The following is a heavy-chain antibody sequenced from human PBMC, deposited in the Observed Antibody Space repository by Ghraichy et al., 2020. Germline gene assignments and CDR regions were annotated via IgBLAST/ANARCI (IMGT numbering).Heavy chain of an antibody. CDR1: GGSISTDY. CDR3: ARARWIDWLLIDH. J-gene: IGHJ4*02. Sequence: SETLSLTCTVSGGSISTDYWSWIRQTPGKGLEWIGYIHYSGSTSYNPSLKSRVTISVDTSKNQFSLKLISVTAADTALYYCARARWIDWLLIDHWGQGTLVTVSS. CDR2: IHYSGST. V-gene: IGHV4-59*01. D-gene: IGHD3-9*01.